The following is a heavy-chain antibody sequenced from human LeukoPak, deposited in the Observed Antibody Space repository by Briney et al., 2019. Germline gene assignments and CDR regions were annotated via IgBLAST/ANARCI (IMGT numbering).Heavy chain of an antibody. V-gene: IGHV3-48*02. CDR2: ISSGSSTI. Sequence: GGSLRLSCATSGFTFSTYSMHWVRQAPGKGLEWVSYISSGSSTIYYADSVMGRFTVSRDNAKNSLYLQMNSLRDEDTAVYYCARGLTGVDYWGQGTLVTVS. CDR1: GFTFSTYS. CDR3: ARGLTGVDY. D-gene: IGHD7-27*01. J-gene: IGHJ4*02.